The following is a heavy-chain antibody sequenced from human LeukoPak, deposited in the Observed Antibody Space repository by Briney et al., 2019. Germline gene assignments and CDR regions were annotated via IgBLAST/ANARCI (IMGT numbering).Heavy chain of an antibody. V-gene: IGHV3-23*01. CDR2: ISGSGSTT. CDR3: AKVRGSYYFDY. CDR1: GFTFSSYA. Sequence: GGSLRLSSAASGFTFSSYAMRWVRQAPGKGLEWVSAISGSGSTTYYADSVKGRFTISRDNSKNTLYLQMNSLRAEDTAVYYCAKVRGSYYFDYWGQGTLVTVSS. D-gene: IGHD6-6*01. J-gene: IGHJ4*02.